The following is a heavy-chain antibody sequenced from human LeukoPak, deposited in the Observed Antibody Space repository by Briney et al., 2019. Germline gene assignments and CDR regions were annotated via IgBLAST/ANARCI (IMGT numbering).Heavy chain of an antibody. V-gene: IGHV3-23*01. CDR3: AKDRGYYGSGRHNWFDP. CDR2: ISGSGGST. CDR1: GFTFSSYA. Sequence: GWSLRLSCAASGFTFSSYAMSWVRQAPGKGLEWVSAISGSGGSTYYADSVKGRFTISRDNSKNTLYLQMNSLRAEDTAVYYCAKDRGYYGSGRHNWFDPWGQGTLVTVSS. J-gene: IGHJ5*02. D-gene: IGHD3-10*01.